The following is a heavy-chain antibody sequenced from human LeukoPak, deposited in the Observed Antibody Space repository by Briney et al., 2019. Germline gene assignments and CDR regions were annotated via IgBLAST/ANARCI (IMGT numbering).Heavy chain of an antibody. J-gene: IGHJ4*02. D-gene: IGHD6-13*01. CDR3: ARLVLSRTWFDDF. V-gene: IGHV3-7*01. CDR2: IKGDGSAK. CDR1: GFTFSSDW. Sequence: PGGSLRLSCAASGFTFSSDWMSWVRQAPGKGLEWVANIKGDGSAKYYVDSVKGRFTITRDNAKSSLFLQMNSLRAEDTAVYYCARLVLSRTWFDDFWGQGTLVTVSS.